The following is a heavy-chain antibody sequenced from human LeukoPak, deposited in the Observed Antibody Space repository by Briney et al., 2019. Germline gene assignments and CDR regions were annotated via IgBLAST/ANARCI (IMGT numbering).Heavy chain of an antibody. CDR3: ARDANGVLGDY. CDR2: ISVYSGNT. D-gene: IGHD2-8*01. Sequence: SVKVSCKASGYTFSSYGISWVRQAPGQGLEWMGWISVYSGNTNYAQRLQGRVTMTTDTSTNTAYMELRSLRSDDTAVYYCARDANGVLGDYWGQGTLVTVSS. CDR1: GYTFSSYG. J-gene: IGHJ4*02. V-gene: IGHV1-18*01.